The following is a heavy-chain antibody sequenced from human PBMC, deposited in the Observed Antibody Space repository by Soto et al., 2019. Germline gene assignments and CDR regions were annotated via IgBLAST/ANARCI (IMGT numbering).Heavy chain of an antibody. Sequence: QVQLQEAGPGMVKPSETLSLTCTVSGGSVSSDTYYWSWIRQPPGKRLELIGFIYSSGCTNYNPSLKSRVTMSVDTSKNQFSLKLRSVIVADTAGYHCARFVRSCSGTTCYARADVWGQGTTVTVSS. CDR2: IYSSGCT. CDR3: ARFVRSCSGTTCYARADV. V-gene: IGHV4-61*01. CDR1: GGSVSSDTYY. D-gene: IGHD2-2*01. J-gene: IGHJ6*02.